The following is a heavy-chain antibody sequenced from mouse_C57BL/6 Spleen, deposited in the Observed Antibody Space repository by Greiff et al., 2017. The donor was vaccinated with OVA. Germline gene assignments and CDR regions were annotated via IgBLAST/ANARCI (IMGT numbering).Heavy chain of an antibody. CDR2: ILPGSGST. J-gene: IGHJ2*01. Sequence: VKLMESGAELMKPGASVKLSCKATGYTFTGYWIEWVKQRPGHGLEWIGEILPGSGSTNYNEKFKGKATFTADTSSNTAYMQLSSLTTEDSAIYYCARATAQATGEYYFDYWGQGTTLTVSS. V-gene: IGHV1-9*01. CDR3: ARATAQATGEYYFDY. CDR1: GYTFTGYW. D-gene: IGHD1-2*01.